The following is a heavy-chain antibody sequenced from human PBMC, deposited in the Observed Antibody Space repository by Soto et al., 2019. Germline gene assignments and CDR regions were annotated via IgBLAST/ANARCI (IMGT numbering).Heavy chain of an antibody. CDR1: GFTFSSYA. J-gene: IGHJ4*02. CDR2: ISGSGGST. Sequence: GGSLRLSCAASGFTFSSYAMSWVRQAPGKGLEWVSAISGSGGSTYYADSVKGRFTISRDNSKNTLYLQMNSLRAEDTAVYYCAKGPLFTRYCSGGSCYSPIDYWGQGTLVTVSS. D-gene: IGHD2-15*01. V-gene: IGHV3-23*01. CDR3: AKGPLFTRYCSGGSCYSPIDY.